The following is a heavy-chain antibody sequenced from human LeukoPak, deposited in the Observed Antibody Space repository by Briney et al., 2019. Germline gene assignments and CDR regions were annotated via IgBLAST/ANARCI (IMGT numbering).Heavy chain of an antibody. CDR1: GGSISSSTYY. CDR2: INYSGST. Sequence: SETLSLTCTVSGGSISSSTYYWGWIRQPPGKGLKWIGTINYSGSTFYNPSLKSRVTISVDTSKNQFSLKLSSVTAADTAVYYCARRPNTPYYYGSGSSYYFDYWGQGTLVTVSS. V-gene: IGHV4-39*07. D-gene: IGHD3-10*01. J-gene: IGHJ4*02. CDR3: ARRPNTPYYYGSGSSYYFDY.